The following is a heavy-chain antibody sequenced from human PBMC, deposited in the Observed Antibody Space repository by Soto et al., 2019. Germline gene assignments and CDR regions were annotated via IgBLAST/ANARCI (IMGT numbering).Heavy chain of an antibody. CDR3: AKIPRTVWGIAVAGWIYSYSMDV. Sequence: GGSLRLSCAASGFTFSSYAMSWVRQAPGKGLEWVSAISGSGGSTYYADSVKGRFTISRDNSKNTLYLQMNSLRAEDTAVYYCAKIPRTVWGIAVAGWIYSYSMDVWGKGTTVTSP. CDR2: ISGSGGST. D-gene: IGHD6-19*01. V-gene: IGHV3-23*01. J-gene: IGHJ6*03. CDR1: GFTFSSYA.